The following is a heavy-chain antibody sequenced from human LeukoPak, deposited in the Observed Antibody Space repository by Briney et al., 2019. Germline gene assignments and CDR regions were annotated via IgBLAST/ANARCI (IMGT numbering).Heavy chain of an antibody. D-gene: IGHD3-10*01. CDR1: GFTFSSYA. Sequence: GGSLRISCAASGFTFSSYAMHWVRQAPGKGLEWVAVISYDGSNKYYADSVKGRFTISRDNSKNTLYLQMNSLRAEDTAVYYCARGARVYLREVYYYGMDVWGQGTTVTVSS. J-gene: IGHJ6*02. CDR2: ISYDGSNK. V-gene: IGHV3-30-3*01. CDR3: ARGARVYLREVYYYGMDV.